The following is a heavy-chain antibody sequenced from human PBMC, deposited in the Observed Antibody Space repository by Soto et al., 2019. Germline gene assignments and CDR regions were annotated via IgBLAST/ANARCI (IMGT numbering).Heavy chain of an antibody. CDR1: GFTFSDHW. Sequence: EVQLVESGGGLVQPGGSLRLSCAASGFTFSDHWMSWVRQAPGKGLEGVANIKADGSDKYYVDSVKGRFTISRDNANNSLELQMNSLRAEDTAVYYCASGSGRVDVWGQGTTVTVSS. V-gene: IGHV3-7*05. J-gene: IGHJ6*02. CDR3: ASGSGRVDV. CDR2: IKADGSDK.